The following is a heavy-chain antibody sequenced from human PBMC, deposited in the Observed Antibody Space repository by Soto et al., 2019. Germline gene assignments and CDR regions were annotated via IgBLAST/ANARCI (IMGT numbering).Heavy chain of an antibody. D-gene: IGHD1-26*01. CDR1: GDRVSSNSAG. Sequence: QTLSLTCAITGDRVSSNSAGWSCVSQSPSRGLEWLGRTYYRSKWYYEYAVSVRGRITINPDTSKNQYSLQLNSVTPEDTAVYFCARGEQYSGRIFDYWGQGTLVTVSS. CDR2: TYYRSKWYY. CDR3: ARGEQYSGRIFDY. J-gene: IGHJ4*01. V-gene: IGHV6-1*01.